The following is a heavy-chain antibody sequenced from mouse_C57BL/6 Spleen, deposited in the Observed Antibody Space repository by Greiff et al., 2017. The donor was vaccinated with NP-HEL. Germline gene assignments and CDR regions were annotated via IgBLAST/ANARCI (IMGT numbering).Heavy chain of an antibody. CDR2: ISSGSSTI. CDR1: GFTFSDYG. Sequence: EVKLMESGGGLVKPGGSLKLSCAASGFTFSDYGMHWVRQAPEKGLEWVAYISSGSSTIYYADTVKGRFTISRDNAKNTLFLQMTSLRSEDTAMYYCARRFYYGSRSHWYFDVWGTGTTVTVSS. J-gene: IGHJ1*03. CDR3: ARRFYYGSRSHWYFDV. V-gene: IGHV5-17*01. D-gene: IGHD1-1*01.